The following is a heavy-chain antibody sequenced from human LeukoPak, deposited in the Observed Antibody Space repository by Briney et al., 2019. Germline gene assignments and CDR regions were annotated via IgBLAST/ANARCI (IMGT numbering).Heavy chain of an antibody. J-gene: IGHJ5*02. Sequence: GGSLRLSCAASGFTFSSCAMSWVRQAPGRGLEWVSAISGRGGNTYSADSVKGRFTISRDNSKNTLYLQMTSLRAEDTALYYCAKDVRDCKSTSCYWPLWFDPWGQGTLVTVSS. V-gene: IGHV3-23*01. CDR3: AKDVRDCKSTSCYWPLWFDP. D-gene: IGHD2-2*01. CDR1: GFTFSSCA. CDR2: ISGRGGNT.